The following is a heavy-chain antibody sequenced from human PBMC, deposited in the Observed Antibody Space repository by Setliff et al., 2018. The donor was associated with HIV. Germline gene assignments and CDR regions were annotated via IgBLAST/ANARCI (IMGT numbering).Heavy chain of an antibody. CDR2: ILPIFGAT. V-gene: IGHV1-69*13. Sequence: SVKVSCKASGDNFNNVAFNWVRQAPGQGLEWMGGILPIFGATDYAQKFQGRLTLTAVQSENSVYMELSSLRSDDTAVYYCTNRGGSGTNVGNWFDPWGLGTLVTVSS. CDR1: GDNFNNVA. D-gene: IGHD3-10*01. J-gene: IGHJ5*02. CDR3: TNRGGSGTNVGNWFDP.